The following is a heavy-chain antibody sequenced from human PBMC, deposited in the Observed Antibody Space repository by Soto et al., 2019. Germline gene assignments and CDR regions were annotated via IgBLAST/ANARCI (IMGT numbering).Heavy chain of an antibody. CDR3: AREEGGYCSGGSCYLNPPDDYYYYGMDV. CDR2: IYHSGST. D-gene: IGHD2-15*01. J-gene: IGHJ6*02. V-gene: IGHV4-30-2*01. CDR1: GGSISSGCYS. Sequence: SETLSLTCTVSGGSISSGCYSWSWIRQPPGKGLEWIGYIYHSGSTYYNPSLKSRVTISVDRSKNQFSLKLSSVTAADTAVYYCAREEGGYCSGGSCYLNPPDDYYYYGMDVWGQGTTVTVSS.